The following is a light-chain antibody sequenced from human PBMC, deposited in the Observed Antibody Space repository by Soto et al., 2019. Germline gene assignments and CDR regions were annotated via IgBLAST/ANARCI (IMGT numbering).Light chain of an antibody. V-gene: IGLV2-14*01. CDR1: SSDVSGYNY. Sequence: QSALTQPASVSGSPGQSITISCTGTSSDVSGYNYVSWYQQHPGKAPKLMIYEVSNRPSGVSNRFSGSKSGNTASLTISGLQAEDEADYYCSSYTSSSTLAYVFGTGTKLTVL. CDR3: SSYTSSSTLAYV. CDR2: EVS. J-gene: IGLJ1*01.